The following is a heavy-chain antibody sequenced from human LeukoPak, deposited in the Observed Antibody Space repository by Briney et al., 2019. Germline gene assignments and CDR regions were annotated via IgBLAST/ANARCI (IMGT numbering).Heavy chain of an antibody. J-gene: IGHJ6*03. Sequence: SETLSLTCTVSGGSISCCNYYWSWIRQPAGKGLEWIGRIYTSGSTNYNPSLKSRVTLSVDTSKNQFALKLSSVTAADTAVYDCARSTQYGVVIIGYYYYMDVWGKGTTVTVSS. CDR1: GGSISCCNYY. V-gene: IGHV4-61*02. D-gene: IGHD3-3*01. CDR3: ARSTQYGVVIIGYYYYMDV. CDR2: IYTSGST.